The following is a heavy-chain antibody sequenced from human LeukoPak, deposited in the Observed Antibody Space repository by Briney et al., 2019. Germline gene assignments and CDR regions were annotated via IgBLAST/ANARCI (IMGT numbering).Heavy chain of an antibody. CDR1: GFTFSNAW. J-gene: IGHJ6*03. CDR2: IKSKTDGGTT. V-gene: IGHV3-15*01. Sequence: GGSLRLSCAASGFTFSNAWMSWVRQAPGKGLEWVGRIKSKTDGGTTDYAAPVKGRFTISRDDSKNTLYLQMNSLKTEDTAVYYCTTIARIAAVGPYYYYYMDVWGKGTTVTISS. D-gene: IGHD6-13*01. CDR3: TTIARIAAVGPYYYYYMDV.